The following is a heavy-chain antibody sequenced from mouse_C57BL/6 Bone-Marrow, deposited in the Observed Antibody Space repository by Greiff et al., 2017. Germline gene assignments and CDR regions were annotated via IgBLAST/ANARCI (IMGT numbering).Heavy chain of an antibody. J-gene: IGHJ4*01. Sequence: QVQLQQSGPELVKPGASVQISCKASGYTFTDYYINWVKQRPGQGLAWIGWIYPGSGYTKYNEKFKGKATLTVDTSSSTAYMQLSSLTSESSAVYFCARSGDGYYVYYAMDYWGQGTSVTVSS. D-gene: IGHD2-3*01. CDR2: IYPGSGYT. CDR3: ARSGDGYYVYYAMDY. CDR1: GYTFTDYY. V-gene: IGHV1-84*01.